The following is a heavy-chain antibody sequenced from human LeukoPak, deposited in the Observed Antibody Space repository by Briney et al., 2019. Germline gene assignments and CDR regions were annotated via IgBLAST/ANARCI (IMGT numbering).Heavy chain of an antibody. J-gene: IGHJ4*02. CDR2: MSYDGSNK. D-gene: IGHD3-3*01. CDR3: AKEGHYDFWSGYYTKYYFDY. V-gene: IGHV3-30*18. Sequence: GGSLRLSCAASGFTFSSYGMHWVRQAPGKGLEGVAVMSYDGSNKYYADSVKGRFTISRGNSKNTLYLQMNSLRAEDTAVYYCAKEGHYDFWSGYYTKYYFDYWGQGTLVTVSS. CDR1: GFTFSSYG.